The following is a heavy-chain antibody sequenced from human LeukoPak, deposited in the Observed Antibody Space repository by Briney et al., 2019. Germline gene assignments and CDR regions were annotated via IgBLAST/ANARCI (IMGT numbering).Heavy chain of an antibody. Sequence: SETLSLTCTVSGASVSSGSYHWSWIRQAPGKGLEWIGSMYYHGRPNYNPTLKSRVTISVDTSKIQFSLNLSSVTAADTAVYYCARVMITATFYFDYWGQGTLVTVSS. V-gene: IGHV4-61*01. D-gene: IGHD3-16*01. J-gene: IGHJ4*02. CDR3: ARVMITATFYFDY. CDR1: GASVSSGSYH. CDR2: MYYHGRP.